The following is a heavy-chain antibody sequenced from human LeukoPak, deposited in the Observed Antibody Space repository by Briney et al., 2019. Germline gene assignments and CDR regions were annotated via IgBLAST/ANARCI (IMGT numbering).Heavy chain of an antibody. CDR3: ARDALGYGDYYDY. D-gene: IGHD4-17*01. J-gene: IGHJ4*02. CDR1: GFTVSSNY. V-gene: IGHV3-33*08. Sequence: GGSLRLSCAASGFTVSSNYMSWVRQAPGKGLEWVAVIWYDGSNKYYADSVKGRFTISRDNSKNTLYLQMNSLRAEGTAVYYCARDALGYGDYYDYWGQGTLVTVSS. CDR2: IWYDGSNK.